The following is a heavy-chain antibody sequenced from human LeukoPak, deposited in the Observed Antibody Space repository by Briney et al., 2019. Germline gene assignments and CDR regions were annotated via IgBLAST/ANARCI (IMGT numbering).Heavy chain of an antibody. Sequence: GGSLRLSCAASGFTFSSYAMHWVRQAPGKGLEWVAVISYDGSNKYYADSVKGRFTISRDNSKNTLYLQMNSLRAEDTAVYYCARAYSSSWYGLGYYFDYWGQGTPVTVSS. CDR3: ARAYSSSWYGLGYYFDY. D-gene: IGHD6-13*01. CDR2: ISYDGSNK. V-gene: IGHV3-30-3*01. J-gene: IGHJ4*02. CDR1: GFTFSSYA.